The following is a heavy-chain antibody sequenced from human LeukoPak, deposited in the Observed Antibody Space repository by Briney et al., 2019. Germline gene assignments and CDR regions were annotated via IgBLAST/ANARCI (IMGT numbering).Heavy chain of an antibody. V-gene: IGHV4-39*07. CDR2: IYYSGST. D-gene: IGHD1-26*01. Sequence: PSETLSLTCTVSGGSISSSSYYWGWIRQPPGKGLEWIGSIYYSGSTYYNPSLKSRVTISVDTSKNQFSLKLSSVTAADTAVYYCARGRVPHSGSYLGAAFDIWGQGTMVTVSS. J-gene: IGHJ3*02. CDR1: GGSISSSSYY. CDR3: ARGRVPHSGSYLGAAFDI.